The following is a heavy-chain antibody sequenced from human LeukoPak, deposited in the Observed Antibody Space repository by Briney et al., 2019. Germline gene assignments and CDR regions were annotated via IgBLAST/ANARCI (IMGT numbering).Heavy chain of an antibody. CDR2: ISAYNGNT. Sequence: ASVKVSCKASGYTFTSYGISWVRQAPGQGPEWMGWISAYNGNTNYAQKLQGRVTMTTDTSTSTAYMELRSLRSDDTAVYYCARWDIVVVPAALDPWGQGTLVTVSS. J-gene: IGHJ5*02. CDR3: ARWDIVVVPAALDP. V-gene: IGHV1-18*01. CDR1: GYTFTSYG. D-gene: IGHD2-2*01.